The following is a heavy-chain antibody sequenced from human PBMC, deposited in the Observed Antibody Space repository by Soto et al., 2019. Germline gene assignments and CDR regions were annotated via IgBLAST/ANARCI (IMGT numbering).Heavy chain of an antibody. D-gene: IGHD3-22*01. CDR3: ARDGLCPDSSGYLDAFDI. CDR2: ISYDGSNK. V-gene: IGHV3-30*03. Sequence: GGSLRLSCAASGFTFSSYGMHWVRQAPGKGLEWVAVISYDGSNKYYADSVKGRFTISRDNSKNTLYLQMNSLRAEDTAVYYCARDGLCPDSSGYLDAFDIWGQGTMVTVSS. J-gene: IGHJ3*02. CDR1: GFTFSSYG.